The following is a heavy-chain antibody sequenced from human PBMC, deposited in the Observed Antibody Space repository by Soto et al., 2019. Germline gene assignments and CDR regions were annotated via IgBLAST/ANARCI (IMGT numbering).Heavy chain of an antibody. D-gene: IGHD6-19*01. J-gene: IGHJ4*02. Sequence: EVQLVESGGALVQPGGSLRLSCAASGFKFSIYSMNWVRQAPGKGLEWSAYITSDTKTIKYADYVKGRFTISRDNAKNSVYLKMNSLSDEDTAVYYCARSVEGHFDYWGQGTVVTVSS. CDR1: GFKFSIYS. V-gene: IGHV3-48*02. CDR3: ARSVEGHFDY. CDR2: ITSDTKTI.